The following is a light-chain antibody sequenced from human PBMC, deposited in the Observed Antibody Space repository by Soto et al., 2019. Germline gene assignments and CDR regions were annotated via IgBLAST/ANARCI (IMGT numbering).Light chain of an antibody. J-gene: IGKJ3*01. Sequence: EIVLTQSPGTLSLSPGERATLSCRASQSVASSYLGWYQQKPGQAPRLLIYGASNRATGIPDRFSGSGSGTDFTLTISRLEPEDSAVYYCQQHGSSPFTFGPGTKVDIK. CDR1: QSVASSY. CDR3: QQHGSSPFT. CDR2: GAS. V-gene: IGKV3-20*01.